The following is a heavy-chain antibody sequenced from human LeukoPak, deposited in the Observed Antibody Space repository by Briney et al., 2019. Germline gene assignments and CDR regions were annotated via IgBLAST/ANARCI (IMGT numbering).Heavy chain of an antibody. Sequence: ASVKVSCKASGYTFTSYDINWVRQATGHGLEWMGWMNPNSGDTGYAQKFQGRVTITRNTSISTAYMELSSLRSEDTAVYYCARGPITQGLQLGGGLWYFDYWGQGTLVTVSS. CDR3: ARGPITQGLQLGGGLWYFDY. CDR1: GYTFTSYD. D-gene: IGHD3-16*01. J-gene: IGHJ4*02. CDR2: MNPNSGDT. V-gene: IGHV1-8*03.